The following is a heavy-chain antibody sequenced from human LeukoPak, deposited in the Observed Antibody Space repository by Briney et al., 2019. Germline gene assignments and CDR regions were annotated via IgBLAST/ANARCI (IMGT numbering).Heavy chain of an antibody. V-gene: IGHV3-11*04. Sequence: GGSLRLSCAASGFTFSDYYMSWIRQAPGKGLEWVSYISSSGSTIYYADSAKGRFTISRDNAKNSLYLQMNSLTSEDTAVYYCARDIAHCGGGTCYNIRFDFWGQGTLVTVSS. D-gene: IGHD2-15*01. J-gene: IGHJ5*01. CDR2: ISSSGSTI. CDR3: ARDIAHCGGGTCYNIRFDF. CDR1: GFTFSDYY.